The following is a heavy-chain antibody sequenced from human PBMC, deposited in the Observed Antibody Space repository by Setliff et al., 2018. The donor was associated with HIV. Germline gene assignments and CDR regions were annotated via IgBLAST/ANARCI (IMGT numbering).Heavy chain of an antibody. D-gene: IGHD1-1*01. V-gene: IGHV1-69*13. CDR1: GGTFSSYP. Sequence: GASVKVSCKASGGTFSSYPISWVRQAPGQGLEWMGGIIPIFGTTHYAQKFQGRVTVTADESTSTAYMQLSSLRSDDTAEYYCAGGLVSQKVPFDPWGQGTLVTVSS. CDR3: AGGLVSQKVPFDP. CDR2: IIPIFGTT. J-gene: IGHJ5*02.